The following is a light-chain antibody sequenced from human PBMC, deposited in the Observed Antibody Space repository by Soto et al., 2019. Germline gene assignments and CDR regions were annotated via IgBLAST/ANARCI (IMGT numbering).Light chain of an antibody. Sequence: QPVLTQPPSASGTPGQRVTISCSGSSSNIGSNYVYWYQQLPGTAPKLLIYRNNQRPSGVPDRFSGSKSGTSASLAISGLRSEDEADYYCAAWDDSLSALSFGTGTKLTVL. V-gene: IGLV1-47*01. J-gene: IGLJ1*01. CDR1: SSNIGSNY. CDR3: AAWDDSLSALS. CDR2: RNN.